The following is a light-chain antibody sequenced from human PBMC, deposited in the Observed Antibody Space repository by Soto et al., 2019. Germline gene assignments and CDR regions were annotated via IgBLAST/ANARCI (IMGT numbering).Light chain of an antibody. CDR1: SSDVGSYNL. J-gene: IGLJ1*01. V-gene: IGLV2-23*01. CDR3: CSYAGSYV. Sequence: QSALTQPASVSGSPGQSITISCTGTSSDVGSYNLVSWYQQHPGKAPKLMIYEGSKRPSGVSNRFSGSKSGNTASLTISGLQAEDEADYYCCSYAGSYVFGTWTKLTVL. CDR2: EGS.